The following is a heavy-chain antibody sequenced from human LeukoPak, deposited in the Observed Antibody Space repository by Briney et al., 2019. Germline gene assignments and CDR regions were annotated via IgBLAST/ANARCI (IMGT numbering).Heavy chain of an antibody. V-gene: IGHV3-23*01. D-gene: IGHD5-18*01. J-gene: IGHJ4*02. Sequence: GGSLRLSCAASGLTFSSYAMSWVRQAPGKGLEWVSAISGSGGSTYYADSVKGRFTISRDNSKNTLYLQMNSLRAEDTAVYSCARGLGYSYGYGIDYWGQGTLVIASS. CDR3: ARGLGYSYGYGIDY. CDR2: ISGSGGST. CDR1: GLTFSSYA.